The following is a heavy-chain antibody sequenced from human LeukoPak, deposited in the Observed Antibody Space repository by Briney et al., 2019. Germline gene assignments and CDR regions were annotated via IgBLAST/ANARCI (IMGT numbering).Heavy chain of an antibody. J-gene: IGHJ4*02. CDR3: ARDSPGSGWYEFDY. CDR1: GFTFSSYE. CDR2: ISSSGSTI. D-gene: IGHD6-19*01. Sequence: GGSLRLSCAASGFTFSSYEMNWVRQAPGKGLEWVSHISSSGSTIYYADSVKGRFTISRDNAKNSLYLQMNSLRAEDTAVYYCARDSPGSGWYEFDYWGQGTLVTVSS. V-gene: IGHV3-48*03.